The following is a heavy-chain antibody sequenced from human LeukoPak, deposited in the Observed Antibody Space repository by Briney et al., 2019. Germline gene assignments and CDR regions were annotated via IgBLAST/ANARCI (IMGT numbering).Heavy chain of an antibody. V-gene: IGHV6-1*01. D-gene: IGHD6-6*01. CDR3: ARDSVNVVAARRENRINYYYYMDV. CDR1: GDSVSSNSAA. CDR2: TYYRSKWYN. J-gene: IGHJ6*03. Sequence: KDSQTLSLTCAISGDSVSSNSAAWNWIRQSPSRGLEWLGRTYYRSKWYNDYAVSVKSRITINPDTSKNQFSLQLNSVTPEDTAVYYCARDSVNVVAARRENRINYYYYMDVWGKGTTVTVSS.